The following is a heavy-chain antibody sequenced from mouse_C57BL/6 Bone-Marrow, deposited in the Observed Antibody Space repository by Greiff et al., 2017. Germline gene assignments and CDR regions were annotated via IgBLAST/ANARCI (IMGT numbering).Heavy chain of an antibody. CDR2: IHPNSGST. CDR1: GYTFTSYW. D-gene: IGHD2-3*01. Sequence: QVQLQQPGAELVKPGASVKLSCKASGYTFTSYWMHWVKQRPGQGLEWIGMIHPNSGSTNYNEKFKSKATLTVDKSSSTAYMQLSSLTSEDSAVYYCAIYDGYYDWVWFAYWGKGTLVTVSA. CDR3: AIYDGYYDWVWFAY. J-gene: IGHJ3*01. V-gene: IGHV1-64*01.